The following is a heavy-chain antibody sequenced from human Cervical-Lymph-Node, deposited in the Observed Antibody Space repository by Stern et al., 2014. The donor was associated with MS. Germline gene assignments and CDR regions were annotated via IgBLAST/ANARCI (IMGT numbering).Heavy chain of an antibody. CDR2: IYWDDDK. Sequence: ESGPTLVKPTQTLSLTCTFSGFSLSTIGVGVGWIRQPPGKALEWLAIIYWDDDKRYNPSLKNRLTITKDTSKNQVVLTMTNMDPVDTATYYCAHSLITLGRGLPFDYWGQGSLVAVSS. CDR3: AHSLITLGRGLPFDY. D-gene: IGHD3-10*01. CDR1: GFSLSTIGVG. J-gene: IGHJ4*02. V-gene: IGHV2-5*02.